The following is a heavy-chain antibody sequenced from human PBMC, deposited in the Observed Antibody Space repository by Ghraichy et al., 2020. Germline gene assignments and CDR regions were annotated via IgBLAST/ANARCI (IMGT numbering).Heavy chain of an antibody. D-gene: IGHD6-19*01. CDR3: AKSLRRISVTGYYFGN. J-gene: IGHJ4*02. Sequence: GESLNISCAGSGLTFSAYAMNWVRQVPGQGLEWVSGISGPGGNTYYADSVRGRFTISSDNSKNTLYLQMNSLRAEDTAVYYCAKSLRRISVTGYYFGNWGQGSLVTVPS. CDR2: ISGPGGNT. CDR1: GLTFSAYA. V-gene: IGHV3-23*01.